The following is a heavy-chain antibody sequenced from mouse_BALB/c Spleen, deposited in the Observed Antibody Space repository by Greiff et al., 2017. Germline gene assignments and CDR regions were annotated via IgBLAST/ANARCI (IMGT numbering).Heavy chain of an antibody. Sequence: EVKLEESGGGLVQPGGSLKLSCAASGFTFSSYTMSWVRQTPEKRLEWVAYISNGGGSTYYPDTVKGRFTISRDNAKNTLYLQMSSLKSEDTAMYYCARHEGGSSYYAMDYWGQGTSVTVSS. V-gene: IGHV5-12-2*01. D-gene: IGHD1-1*01. CDR2: ISNGGGST. CDR1: GFTFSSYT. CDR3: ARHEGGSSYYAMDY. J-gene: IGHJ4*01.